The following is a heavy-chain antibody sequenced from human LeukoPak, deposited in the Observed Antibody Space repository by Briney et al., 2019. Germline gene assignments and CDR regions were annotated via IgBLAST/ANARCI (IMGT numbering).Heavy chain of an antibody. J-gene: IGHJ4*02. CDR3: AKVSVWGSYRFDY. D-gene: IGHD3-16*02. CDR2: ISGSGGST. CDR1: GFTFSSYA. Sequence: PGGSLRLSCAASGFTFSSYAMSWVRPAPGKGLEWVSAISGSGGSTYYADSVKGRFTISRDNSKNTLYLQINSLRAEDTAVYYCAKVSVWGSYRFDYWGQGTLVTVSS. V-gene: IGHV3-23*01.